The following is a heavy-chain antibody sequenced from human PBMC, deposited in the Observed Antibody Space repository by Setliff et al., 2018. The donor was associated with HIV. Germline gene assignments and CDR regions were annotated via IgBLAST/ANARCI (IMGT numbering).Heavy chain of an antibody. J-gene: IGHJ4*02. Sequence: PSETLSLTCTVSGDSISSGGYYWSWIRQLPGKGLEWIGYIYYSGATYYNPSLKNRVPISLDTSKSQFSLKLTSVTAADTALYYCASGRGAKGGYDYFGSWGQGTLVTVSS. CDR2: IYYSGAT. CDR1: GDSISSGGYY. V-gene: IGHV4-31*03. CDR3: ASGRGAKGGYDYFGS. D-gene: IGHD5-12*01.